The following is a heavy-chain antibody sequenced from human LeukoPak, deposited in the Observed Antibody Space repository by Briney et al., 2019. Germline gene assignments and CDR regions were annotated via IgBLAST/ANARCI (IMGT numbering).Heavy chain of an antibody. D-gene: IGHD2-15*01. CDR3: ARARCSGDSCYTGYY. CDR2: INHSGIT. J-gene: IGHJ4*02. V-gene: IGHV4-39*07. Sequence: SETLSLTCTVSGGSISSSSYYWNWIRQPPGKGLEWIGEINHSGITNYNPSLKSRVTISVDTSKNQFSLKLSSVTAADTAVYYCARARCSGDSCYTGYYWGQGTLVTVSS. CDR1: GGSISSSSYY.